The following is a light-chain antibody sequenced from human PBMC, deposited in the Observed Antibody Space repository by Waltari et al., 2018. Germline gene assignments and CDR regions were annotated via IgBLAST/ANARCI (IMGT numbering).Light chain of an antibody. V-gene: IGLV1-40*01. Sequence: QSVLTQPPSVSGAPGQRVTISCTGSSSNIGAGFDVHWYQQLPGAAPKLLIYGIPNRPSGVPDRFSGSKSGTSASLAITGLQAEDEADYYCQSFDNSLRRSVIFGGGTKLTVL. J-gene: IGLJ2*01. CDR2: GIP. CDR1: SSNIGAGFD. CDR3: QSFDNSLRRSVI.